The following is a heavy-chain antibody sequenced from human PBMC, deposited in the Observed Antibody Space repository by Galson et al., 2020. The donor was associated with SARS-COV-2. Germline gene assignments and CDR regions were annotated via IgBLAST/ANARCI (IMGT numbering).Heavy chain of an antibody. D-gene: IGHD3-10*01. CDR2: MNPNSGNT. CDR1: GYTFTSYD. J-gene: IGHJ6*02. Sequence: ASVKVSCKASGYTFTSYDINWVRQATGQGLEWMGWMNPNSGNTGYAQKFQGRVTMTRNTSISTAYMELSRLRSDDTAVYYCARDSTMVRAVINADYGVDVWGQGTKVTVSS. CDR3: ARDSTMVRAVINADYGVDV. V-gene: IGHV1-8*01.